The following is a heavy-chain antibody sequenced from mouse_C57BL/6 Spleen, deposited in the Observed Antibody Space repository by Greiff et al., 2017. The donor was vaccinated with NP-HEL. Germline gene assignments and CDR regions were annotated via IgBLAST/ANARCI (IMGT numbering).Heavy chain of an antibody. V-gene: IGHV5-9*01. CDR2: ISGGGGNT. Sequence: DVHLVESGGGLVKPGGSLKLSCAASGFTFSSYTMSWVRQTPEKRLEWVATISGGGGNTYYPDSVKGRFTISRDNAKNTLYLQMSSLRSEDTALYYCARGGGYGNYGYFDVWGTGTTVTVSS. CDR1: GFTFSSYT. J-gene: IGHJ1*03. CDR3: ARGGGYGNYGYFDV. D-gene: IGHD2-1*01.